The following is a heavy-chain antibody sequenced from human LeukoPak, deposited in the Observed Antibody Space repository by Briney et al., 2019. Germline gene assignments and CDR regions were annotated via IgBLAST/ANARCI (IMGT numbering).Heavy chain of an antibody. CDR1: GFTFSSYA. CDR3: SCYDFWSGYYTIRPFDY. Sequence: GGSLRLSCAASGFTFSSYAMSWVRQAPGKGLEWVSAISGSGGSTYYADSVKGRFTISRDNSKNTLYLQMNSLRAEDTAVYYCSCYDFWSGYYTIRPFDYWGQGTLVTVSS. J-gene: IGHJ4*02. CDR2: ISGSGGST. D-gene: IGHD3-3*01. V-gene: IGHV3-23*01.